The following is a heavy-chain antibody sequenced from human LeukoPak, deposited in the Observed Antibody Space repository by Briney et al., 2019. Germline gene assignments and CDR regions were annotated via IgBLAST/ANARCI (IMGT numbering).Heavy chain of an antibody. CDR1: GFSLSPNGMC. V-gene: IGHV2-70*11. CDR3: ARTSRGYGDSTFDN. CDR2: IDWDDDK. Sequence: ESGPTLVNPTQTLTLTCTFSGFSLSPNGMCVTWIRQPPVKALEWLARIDWDDDKHYSTSLKTRLTISKDTSKNQVVLTMTNMDPVDTATYYCARTSRGYGDSTFDNWGQGTLVTVSS. J-gene: IGHJ4*02. D-gene: IGHD4-17*01.